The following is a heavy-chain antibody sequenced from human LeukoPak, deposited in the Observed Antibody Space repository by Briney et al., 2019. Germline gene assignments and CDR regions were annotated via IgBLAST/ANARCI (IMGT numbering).Heavy chain of an antibody. CDR3: VKGPYSSGYSGPLDY. Sequence: GGSLRLSCSASGFTFSSYAMHWVRQAPGKGLEYVSGISSNGGSTYYADSVKGRFTISRDNSKNTLYLQMSSLRGEDTAVYYCVKGPYSSGYSGPLDYWGQGTLVTVSS. CDR2: ISSNGGST. V-gene: IGHV3-64D*09. CDR1: GFTFSSYA. J-gene: IGHJ4*02. D-gene: IGHD3-22*01.